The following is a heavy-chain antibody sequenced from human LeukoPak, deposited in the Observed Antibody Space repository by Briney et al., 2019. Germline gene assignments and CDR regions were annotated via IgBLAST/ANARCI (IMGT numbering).Heavy chain of an antibody. CDR3: ARVSLNYYDSSGYPYYFDY. CDR2: INAGNGNT. CDR1: GYTFTSYA. J-gene: IGHJ4*02. V-gene: IGHV1-3*01. D-gene: IGHD3-22*01. Sequence: ASVKVSCKASGYTFTSYAMHWVRQAPGQRLEWMGWINAGNGNTKYSQKFQGRVTITRDTSASTAYMELSSLRSEDTAVYYCARVSLNYYDSSGYPYYFDYWGQGTLVTVSS.